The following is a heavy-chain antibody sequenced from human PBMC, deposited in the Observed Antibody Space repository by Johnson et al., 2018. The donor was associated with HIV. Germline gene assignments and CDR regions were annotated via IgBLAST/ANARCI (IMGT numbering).Heavy chain of an antibody. V-gene: IGHV3-64*04. CDR2: ISANGGYI. Sequence: VQLVESGGGVVQPGRSLRLSCAASGFTFSSYAMHWVRQAPGKGLEYVSAISANGGYIYYADSVKGRFTISRDNFKNTVSLQMNSLRAEDTAVYYCAKETQYIIGWDAFDIWGQGTMVTVSS. CDR1: GFTFSSYA. J-gene: IGHJ3*02. CDR3: AKETQYIIGWDAFDI. D-gene: IGHD1-20*01.